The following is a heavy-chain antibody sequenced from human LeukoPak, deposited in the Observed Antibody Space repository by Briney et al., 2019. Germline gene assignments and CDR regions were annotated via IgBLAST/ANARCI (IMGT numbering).Heavy chain of an antibody. CDR1: GFTFSSYE. D-gene: IGHD6-19*01. J-gene: IGHJ4*02. Sequence: GGSPRLSCAASGFTFSSYEMNWVRQAPGKGLEWVSYISSSGSTIYYADSVKGRFTISRDNAKNSLYLQMNSLRAEDTAVYYCARADSSGWGSLDYWGQGTLVTVSS. CDR3: ARADSSGWGSLDY. V-gene: IGHV3-48*03. CDR2: ISSSGSTI.